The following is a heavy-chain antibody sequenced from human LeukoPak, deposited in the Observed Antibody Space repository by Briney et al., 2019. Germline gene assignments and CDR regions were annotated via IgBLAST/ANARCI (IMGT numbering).Heavy chain of an antibody. J-gene: IGHJ6*03. D-gene: IGHD6-13*01. Sequence: ASVKVSCKASGYTFTSYYMHWVRQAPGQGLERMGIINPSGGSTSYAQKFQGRVTMTRDMSTSTVYMELSSLRSEDTAVYYCARDAGIAAMDVWGKGTTVTVSS. V-gene: IGHV1-46*01. CDR1: GYTFTSYY. CDR3: ARDAGIAAMDV. CDR2: INPSGGST.